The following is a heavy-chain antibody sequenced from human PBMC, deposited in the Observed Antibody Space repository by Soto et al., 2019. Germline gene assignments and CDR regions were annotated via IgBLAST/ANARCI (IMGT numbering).Heavy chain of an antibody. J-gene: IGHJ3*02. CDR1: GFPFSSYA. D-gene: IGHD3-16*01. V-gene: IGHV3-23*01. Sequence: EMQLLESGGGLVQPGGSLRLSCVASGFPFSSYAMSWVRQTPGKGLEWVSGISGSGGRTYYADSVKGRFTISRDNSNNTLSLQMHILRVEYTAVYFCAKGGYYSLFDIWGQGTMVTFSA. CDR2: ISGSGGRT. CDR3: AKGGYYSLFDI.